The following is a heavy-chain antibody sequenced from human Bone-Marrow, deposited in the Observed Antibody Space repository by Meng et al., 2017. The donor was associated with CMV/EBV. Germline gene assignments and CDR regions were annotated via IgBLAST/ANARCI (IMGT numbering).Heavy chain of an antibody. J-gene: IGHJ2*01. D-gene: IGHD3-9*01. CDR2: IYNSGSP. Sequence: ESLNLTCTVSGGSISSYNLSWVRQPPGKGLQWISYIYNSGSPNYNPSLVNRVTITVEESKNHFSLKLISVTGADAAVYYCAGKLRDDWYERPWYFDLWGRGTLVTVSS. CDR1: GGSISSYN. V-gene: IGHV4-59*01. CDR3: AGKLRDDWYERPWYFDL.